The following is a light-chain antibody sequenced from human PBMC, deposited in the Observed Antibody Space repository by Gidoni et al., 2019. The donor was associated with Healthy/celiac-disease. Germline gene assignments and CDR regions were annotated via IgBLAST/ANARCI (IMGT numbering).Light chain of an antibody. J-gene: IGKJ1*01. CDR3: QQYNNWPPWT. V-gene: IGKV3-15*01. CDR2: CAA. CDR1: QSVSSN. Sequence: TLSVSPGERATLPCRTGQSVSSNLACYQQKPGQAPRLLIYCAATRATGIPARFSGSGSGTEFTLTISSLQSEDFAVYYCQQYNNWPPWTFGQGTKVEIK.